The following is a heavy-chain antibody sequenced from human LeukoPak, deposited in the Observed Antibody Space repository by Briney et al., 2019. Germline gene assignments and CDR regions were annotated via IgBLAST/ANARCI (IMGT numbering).Heavy chain of an antibody. CDR1: GFTFSGYS. D-gene: IGHD5-24*01. V-gene: IGHV3-20*01. J-gene: IGHJ4*02. CDR2: INWNGGST. CDR3: ARGQDGYNYGIGFD. Sequence: GGSLRLSCAASGFTFSGYSMSWVRQAPGKGLEWVSGINWNGGSTGYADSVKDRFTISRDNAKNSLYLQMNSLRAEDTALYHCARGQDGYNYGIGFDWGQGTLVTVSS.